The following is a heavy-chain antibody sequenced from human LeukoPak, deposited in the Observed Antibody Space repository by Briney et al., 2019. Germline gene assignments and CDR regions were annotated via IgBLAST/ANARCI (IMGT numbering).Heavy chain of an antibody. Sequence: GGSLRLSCAASGFTFSSYSMNWVRQAPGKGLEWVSYISSSSSTIYYADSVKGRFTISRDNAKNSLYLQMNSLRAEDTALYYCAKGYDKYYYYCGMDVWGQGTTVTVSS. CDR2: ISSSSSTI. D-gene: IGHD5-12*01. V-gene: IGHV3-48*04. J-gene: IGHJ6*02. CDR3: AKGYDKYYYYCGMDV. CDR1: GFTFSSYS.